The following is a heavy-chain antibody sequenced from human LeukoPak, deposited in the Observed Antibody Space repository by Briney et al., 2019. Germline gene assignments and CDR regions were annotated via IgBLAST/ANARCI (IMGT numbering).Heavy chain of an antibody. J-gene: IGHJ4*02. CDR3: ARPVAYGSSRIDH. CDR2: IFPGDSDT. D-gene: IGHD6-6*01. V-gene: IGHV5-51*01. CDR1: GYSFTSYW. Sequence: AGESLKISCQGSGYSFTSYWIGWVRQMPGKGLGWVGIIFPGDSDTRYSPSFQGQVTISADKSISTAYLEWTSLKASDTAMYYCARPVAYGSSRIDHWGQGTLVTVSS.